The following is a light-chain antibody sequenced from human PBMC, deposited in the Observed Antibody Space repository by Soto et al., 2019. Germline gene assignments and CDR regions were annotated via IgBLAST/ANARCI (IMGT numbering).Light chain of an antibody. CDR2: LAS. Sequence: DIQMTQSPSTLSASVGDRVTITCRASQNIRSWLAWYQQKPGKAPKLLIYLASRLESGVPSRFSGSGSGTEFTLTISRLQHDDFATYYCQQYNSYSSGTFGQGTQLGIK. J-gene: IGKJ1*01. V-gene: IGKV1-5*03. CDR1: QNIRSW. CDR3: QQYNSYSSGT.